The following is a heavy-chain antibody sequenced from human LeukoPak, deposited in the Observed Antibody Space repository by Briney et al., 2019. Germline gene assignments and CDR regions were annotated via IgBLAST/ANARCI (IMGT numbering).Heavy chain of an antibody. CDR2: IIPIFGTA. Sequence: ASVKVSCKASGGTFSSYAISWVRQAPGQGLEWMGGIIPIFGTANYAQKFQGRVTITADESTSTAYMELSSLRSEDTAVYYCAGGSSSWEYYYYGMDVWGQGTTVTVSS. D-gene: IGHD6-13*01. V-gene: IGHV1-69*01. CDR1: GGTFSSYA. J-gene: IGHJ6*02. CDR3: AGGSSSWEYYYYGMDV.